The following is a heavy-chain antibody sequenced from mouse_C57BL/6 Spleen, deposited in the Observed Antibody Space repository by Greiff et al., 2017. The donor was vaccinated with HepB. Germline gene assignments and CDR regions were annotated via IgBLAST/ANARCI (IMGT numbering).Heavy chain of an antibody. D-gene: IGHD2-3*01. CDR3: ASLPDGYYYAMDY. CDR1: GYSFTDYN. CDR2: INPNYGTT. J-gene: IGHJ4*01. Sequence: VHVKQSGPELVKPGASVKISCKASGYSFTDYNMNWVKQSNGKSLEWIGVINPNYGTTSYNQKFKGKATLTVDQSSSTAYMQLNSLTSEDSAVYYCASLPDGYYYAMDYWRQGTSVTVSS. V-gene: IGHV1-39*01.